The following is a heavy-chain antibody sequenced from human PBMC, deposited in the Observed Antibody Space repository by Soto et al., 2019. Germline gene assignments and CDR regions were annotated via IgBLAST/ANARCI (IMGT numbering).Heavy chain of an antibody. CDR2: IGHSGYSI. CDR3: ARSDDKDILTGCYN. D-gene: IGHD3-9*01. J-gene: IGHJ4*02. Sequence: GSLRLSCAASGFTFDNYAMAWVRRAPGKGLEWVSSIGHSGYSINYGDSVKGRFTISRDNSKNMVFLEMNALRVEDTAIYYCARSDDKDILTGCYNWGQGALVTGSS. CDR1: GFTFDNYA. V-gene: IGHV3-23*01.